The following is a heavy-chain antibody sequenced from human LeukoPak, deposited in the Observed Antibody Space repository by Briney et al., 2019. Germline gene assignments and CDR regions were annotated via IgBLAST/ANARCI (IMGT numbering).Heavy chain of an antibody. D-gene: IGHD2-2*01. J-gene: IGHJ5*02. Sequence: GGSLTLSYVASGFTFRTYWMHWVRHAPGKGPVWLSRINPDGSSTTYADSVKGRFTISRDNAKNMLYLQINSLRVEDTAIYYCARGGKLEPTAMPTWGQGSLVVVSS. V-gene: IGHV3-74*01. CDR3: ARGGKLEPTAMPT. CDR2: INPDGSST. CDR1: GFTFRTYW.